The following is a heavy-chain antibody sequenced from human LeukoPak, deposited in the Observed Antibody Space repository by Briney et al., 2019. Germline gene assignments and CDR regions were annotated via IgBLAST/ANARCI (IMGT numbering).Heavy chain of an antibody. Sequence: GGSLRLSCAASEFTFRNYGMHWVRQAPGKGLEWVSVIYSGGSTYYADSVKGRFTISRDNSKNTLYLQMNSLRAEDTAVYYCAGGETTVTINPLDYWGQGTLVTVSS. CDR1: EFTFRNYG. CDR3: AGGETTVTINPLDY. CDR2: IYSGGST. D-gene: IGHD4-17*01. J-gene: IGHJ4*02. V-gene: IGHV3-66*01.